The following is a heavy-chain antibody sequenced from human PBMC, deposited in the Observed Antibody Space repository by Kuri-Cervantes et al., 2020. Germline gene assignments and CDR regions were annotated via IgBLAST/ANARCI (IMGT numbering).Heavy chain of an antibody. CDR1: GFIFSNYW. CDR3: ARLQGITGSYSHWFDP. CDR2: IKQDGSER. J-gene: IGHJ5*02. D-gene: IGHD1-26*01. Sequence: GGSLRLSCAASGFIFSNYWMSWVRQAPGKGPEWVANIKQDGSERYYVDSVKGRFTISRDNAKNSLYLQMNSLRAEDTALYYCARLQGITGSYSHWFDPWGQGTLVTVSS. V-gene: IGHV3-7*03.